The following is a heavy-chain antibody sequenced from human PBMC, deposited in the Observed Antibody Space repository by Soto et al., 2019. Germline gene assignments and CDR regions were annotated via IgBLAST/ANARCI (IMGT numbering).Heavy chain of an antibody. Sequence: GPHRLCCAASGFTFTGHGGNWVRQVPGKGLEWVSSISSTTNYIFYGDSMKGRFTISRDNAKNSLYLEMNSLRAEDTAVYDCARESEDLTSNFVYWGQGTLVPVSS. CDR1: GFTFTGHG. CDR2: ISSTTNYI. CDR3: ARESEDLTSNFVY. J-gene: IGHJ4*02. V-gene: IGHV3-21*06.